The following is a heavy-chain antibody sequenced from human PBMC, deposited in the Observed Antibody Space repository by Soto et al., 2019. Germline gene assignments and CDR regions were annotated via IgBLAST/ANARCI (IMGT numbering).Heavy chain of an antibody. J-gene: IGHJ3*02. Sequence: AASVKVSCKASGGTFSSYAISWVRQAPGQGLEWMGGIIPIFGTANYAQKFQGRVTITADQSTSTACMELSSLRSEDTAVYYCATGIYGSGSYAFDIWGQGTMVTVSS. V-gene: IGHV1-69*13. CDR3: ATGIYGSGSYAFDI. CDR1: GGTFSSYA. D-gene: IGHD3-10*01. CDR2: IIPIFGTA.